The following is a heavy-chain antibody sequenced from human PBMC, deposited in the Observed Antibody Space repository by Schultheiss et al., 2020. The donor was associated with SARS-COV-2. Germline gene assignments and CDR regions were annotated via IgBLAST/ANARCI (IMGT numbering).Heavy chain of an antibody. CDR3: ARPSSGINAFDI. CDR1: GFTFSSYS. V-gene: IGHV3-7*01. D-gene: IGHD3-10*01. CDR2: IKQDGSEK. J-gene: IGHJ3*02. Sequence: GGSLRLSCAASGFTFSSYSMNWVRQAPWKGLEWVANIKQDGSEKYYVDSVKGRFTISRDNAKNSLYLQMNSLRAEDTAVYYCARPSSGINAFDIWGQGTMVTVSS.